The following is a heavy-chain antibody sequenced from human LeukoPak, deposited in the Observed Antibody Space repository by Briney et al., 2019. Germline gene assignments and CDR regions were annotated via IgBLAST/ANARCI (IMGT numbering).Heavy chain of an antibody. V-gene: IGHV4-59*08. CDR3: ARGFRGDNFDY. Sequence: SETLSLTCTVSGGSISSYYWSWIRQPPGKGLEWIGYIYYSGSTSYNPSLKSPVSMSIDTSNNQFSLKLSSVTAADTAVYFCARGFRGDNFDYWGQGTLVTVSS. CDR2: IYYSGST. J-gene: IGHJ4*02. D-gene: IGHD7-27*01. CDR1: GGSISSYY.